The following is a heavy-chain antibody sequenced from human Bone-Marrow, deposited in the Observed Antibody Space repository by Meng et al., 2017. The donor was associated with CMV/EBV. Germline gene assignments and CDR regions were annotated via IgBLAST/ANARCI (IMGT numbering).Heavy chain of an antibody. D-gene: IGHD3-3*01. Sequence: GESLKISCKGSGYSFTSYWIGWVRQMPGKGLEWMGIIYPGDSDTRYSPSFQGQVTISADKSISTAYLQWSSLKASDTAMYYCARVLRSGYSTPYFAYWGQGPLVNVDS. V-gene: IGHV5-51*01. CDR3: ARVLRSGYSTPYFAY. J-gene: IGHJ4*02. CDR2: IYPGDSDT. CDR1: GYSFTSYW.